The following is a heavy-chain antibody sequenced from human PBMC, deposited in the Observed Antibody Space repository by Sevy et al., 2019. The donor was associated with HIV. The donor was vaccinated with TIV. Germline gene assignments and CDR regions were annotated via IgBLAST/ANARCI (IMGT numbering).Heavy chain of an antibody. Sequence: SETLSLTCTVSGGSISSYYWSWIRQPPGKGLEWIGYIYYSGSTNYNPSLKSRVTISVDTSKNQFSLKLSSVTAADTAVYYCARVGDFWSGYPYYYYYYGMDVWGQGTTVTVSS. J-gene: IGHJ6*02. D-gene: IGHD3-3*01. V-gene: IGHV4-59*01. CDR3: ARVGDFWSGYPYYYYYYGMDV. CDR1: GGSISSYY. CDR2: IYYSGST.